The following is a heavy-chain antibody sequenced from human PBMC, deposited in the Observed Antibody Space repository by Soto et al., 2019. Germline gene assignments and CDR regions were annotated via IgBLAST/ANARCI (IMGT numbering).Heavy chain of an antibody. CDR2: INHSGST. D-gene: IGHD3-3*01. CDR3: ARVRVGFWSGYMYYFDY. J-gene: IGHJ4*02. CDR1: GGSFSGYY. Sequence: PSETLSLTCAVYGGSFSGYYWSWIRQPPGKGLEWIGEINHSGSTNYNPSLKSRVTISVDTSKNQFSLKLSSVTAADTAVYYCARVRVGFWSGYMYYFDYWGQGTLVTVSS. V-gene: IGHV4-34*01.